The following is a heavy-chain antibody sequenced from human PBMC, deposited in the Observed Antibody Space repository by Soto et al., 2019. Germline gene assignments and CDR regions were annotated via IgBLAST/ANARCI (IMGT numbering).Heavy chain of an antibody. D-gene: IGHD6-13*01. CDR3: ARTAGGRVRGALDI. CDR2: IPNTENKK. CDR1: GFTFSSYG. Sequence: QVHLEESGGGVVQPGTSLRLSCVASGFTFSSYGIHWVRQAPGKGLEWVAVIPNTENKKYYADSVKGRFTISRDNSQNTLFLQMDSLMSEDTAMYYCARTAGGRVRGALDIWGQGTMVTVS. J-gene: IGHJ3*02. V-gene: IGHV3-30-3*01.